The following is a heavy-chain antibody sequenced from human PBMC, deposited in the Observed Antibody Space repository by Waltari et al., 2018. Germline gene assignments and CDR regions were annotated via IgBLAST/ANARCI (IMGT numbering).Heavy chain of an antibody. CDR1: GYSISSGYY. D-gene: IGHD6-19*01. CDR2: IYHSGST. V-gene: IGHV4-38-2*01. J-gene: IGHJ2*01. Sequence: QVQLQESGPGLVKPSETLSLTCAVSGYSISSGYYWGWIRQPPGKGLEWIGSIYHSGSTYYNPSRKSRVTISVDTSKNQFSLKLSSVTAADTAVYYCARISSAPLGYFDLWGRGTLVTVSS. CDR3: ARISSAPLGYFDL.